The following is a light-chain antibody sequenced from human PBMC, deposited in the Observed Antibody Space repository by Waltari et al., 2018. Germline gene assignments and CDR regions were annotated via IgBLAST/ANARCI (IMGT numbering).Light chain of an antibody. J-gene: IGKJ1*01. V-gene: IGKV3-20*01. CDR1: QSLTSSF. CDR2: GAS. CDR3: QQYNYSPKT. Sequence: IVLAHSPGTLSLSPGDRATFSCRASQSLTSSFLAWYQHKPGQAPRLLIYGASSRATGIPDRFSGTGSGTDFTLTISRLEPEDFAMYYCQQYNYSPKTFGQGTKVEIK.